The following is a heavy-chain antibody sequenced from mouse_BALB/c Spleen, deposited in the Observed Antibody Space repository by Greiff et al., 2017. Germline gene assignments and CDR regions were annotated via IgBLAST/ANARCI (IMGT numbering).Heavy chain of an antibody. CDR3: ARATIGTTSWFAY. CDR1: GFTFSDYY. V-gene: IGHV5-4*02. J-gene: IGHJ3*01. Sequence: EVQRVESGGGLVKPGGSLKLSCAASGFTFSDYYMYWVRQTPEKRLEWVATISDGGSYTYYPDSVKGRFTISRDNAKNNLYLQMSSLKSEDTAMYYCARATIGTTSWFAYWGQGTLVTVSA. D-gene: IGHD2-14*01. CDR2: ISDGGSYT.